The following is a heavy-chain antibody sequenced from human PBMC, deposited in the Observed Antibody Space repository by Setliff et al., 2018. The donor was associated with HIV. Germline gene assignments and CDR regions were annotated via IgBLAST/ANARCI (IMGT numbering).Heavy chain of an antibody. CDR1: GFTVTGNY. CDR3: TRDKGYAFDI. Sequence: QAGGSLRLSCAASGFTVTGNYMSWVRQAPGKGLEWVGFIRSKAYGGTTEYAASVKDRFTVSRDDSKSIAYLQINSLKTEDTAVDYCTRDKGYAFDIWGQGTMVTVSS. J-gene: IGHJ3*02. D-gene: IGHD5-18*01. CDR2: IRSKAYGGTT. V-gene: IGHV3-49*04.